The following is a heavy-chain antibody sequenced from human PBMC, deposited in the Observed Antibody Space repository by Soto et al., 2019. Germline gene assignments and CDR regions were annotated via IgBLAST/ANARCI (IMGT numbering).Heavy chain of an antibody. D-gene: IGHD5-12*01. CDR3: ARGARGLYFMDV. V-gene: IGHV3-74*01. CDR1: GFTFSDDW. J-gene: IGHJ6*03. Sequence: EVQVVESGGGLVQPGGSLRLSCAASGFTFSDDWMHWVRQAPGKGLVWVSRIKGDLITTNYADSVKGRFTISRDNARNTVSLQIDSLRAEDTAVYYCARGARGLYFMDVWGKGTTVTVSS. CDR2: IKGDLITT.